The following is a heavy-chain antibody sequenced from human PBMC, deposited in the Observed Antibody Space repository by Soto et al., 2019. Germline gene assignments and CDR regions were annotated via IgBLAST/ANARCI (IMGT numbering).Heavy chain of an antibody. V-gene: IGHV3-15*07. Sequence: EVQLVESGGGLVEPGGALRLSCAASGFSFTYAWLNWVRQAPGQGLEWVGRIKSMPDGGTTDYAAPVKGRFTISRDDLGNTVYLQMNSLKTEDTAVYYCAADLPDWGAYAFDCWGQGTLVTVSP. J-gene: IGHJ4*02. D-gene: IGHD3-16*01. CDR1: GFSFTYAW. CDR3: AADLPDWGAYAFDC. CDR2: IKSMPDGGTT.